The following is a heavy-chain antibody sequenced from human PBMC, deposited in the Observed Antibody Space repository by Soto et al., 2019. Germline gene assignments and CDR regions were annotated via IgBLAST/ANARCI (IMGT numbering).Heavy chain of an antibody. D-gene: IGHD5-18*01. CDR2: ISYDGSNK. V-gene: IGHV3-30-3*01. Sequence: PGGSLRLSWVASVFTFSIYAMHWVRQAPGKGLEWVAVISYDGSNKYYADSVKGRFTISRDNSKNTLYLQMNSLRAEDTAVYYCARGVGLHKHNWFDPWRKGNLVTVSS. CDR3: ARGVGLHKHNWFDP. J-gene: IGHJ5*02. CDR1: VFTFSIYA.